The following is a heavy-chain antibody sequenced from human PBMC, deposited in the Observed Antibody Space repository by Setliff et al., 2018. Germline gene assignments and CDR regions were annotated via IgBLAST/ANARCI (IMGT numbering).Heavy chain of an antibody. CDR1: GGSISSSSYY. V-gene: IGHV4-39*07. D-gene: IGHD6-19*01. Sequence: PSETRSLTCTVSGGSISSSSYYWGWIRQTPGKGLEWIGSIYYSGSTYYNPSLKSRVTISVDTSKNQFSLKLSSVTAADTAVYYCARVSQYSSGWYYYYYYGMDVWGQGTTVTVSS. J-gene: IGHJ6*02. CDR2: IYYSGST. CDR3: ARVSQYSSGWYYYYYYGMDV.